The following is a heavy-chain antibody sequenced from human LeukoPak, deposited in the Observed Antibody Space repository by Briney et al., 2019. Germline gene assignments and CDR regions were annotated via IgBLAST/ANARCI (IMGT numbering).Heavy chain of an antibody. CDR2: IYYSGST. V-gene: IGHV4-59*08. CDR1: GGSISVYY. Sequence: SETLSLTCTVSGGSISVYYWSWIRQPPGKGLEWIGYIYYSGSTNYNPSLKSRVTISVDTSKNQFSLKRSSVTAADTAVYYCARHSKYYYDSSGSYVGYFQHWGQGTLVTVPS. D-gene: IGHD3-22*01. CDR3: ARHSKYYYDSSGSYVGYFQH. J-gene: IGHJ1*01.